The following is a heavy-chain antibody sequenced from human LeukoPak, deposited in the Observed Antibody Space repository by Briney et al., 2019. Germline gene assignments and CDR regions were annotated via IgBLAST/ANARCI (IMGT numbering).Heavy chain of an antibody. Sequence: GASVKVSCKASGYTFTSYGISWVRQAPGQGLEWMGWISAYNGNTNYAQKLQGRVTMTTDTSTSTAYMELRSLRSDDTAVYYCARRAVYDYVWGSYRSYYYYMDVWGKGTTVTVSS. CDR2: ISAYNGNT. J-gene: IGHJ6*03. CDR1: GYTFTSYG. D-gene: IGHD3-16*02. CDR3: ARRAVYDYVWGSYRSYYYYMDV. V-gene: IGHV1-18*01.